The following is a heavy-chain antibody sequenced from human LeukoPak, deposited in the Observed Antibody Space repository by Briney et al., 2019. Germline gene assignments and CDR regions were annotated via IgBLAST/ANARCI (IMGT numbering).Heavy chain of an antibody. CDR2: IIPIFGTA. J-gene: IGHJ4*02. CDR1: GGTFSSYA. D-gene: IGHD3-22*01. CDR3: ARSYDSSGYFDY. Sequence: SVKVSCKASGGTFSSYAISWVRQAPGQGLEWMGGIIPIFGTANYAQKFQGRVTITADKSTSTAYMELSSLRSEDTAVYYCARSYDSSGYFDYWGQGTLVTVSS. V-gene: IGHV1-69*06.